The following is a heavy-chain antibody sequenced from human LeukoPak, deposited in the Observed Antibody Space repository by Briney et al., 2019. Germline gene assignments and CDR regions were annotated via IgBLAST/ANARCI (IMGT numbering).Heavy chain of an antibody. CDR1: GGTFSSYA. CDR3: AAQYYGEYRAYGMDV. CDR2: IIPIFGTA. J-gene: IGHJ6*02. D-gene: IGHD2-21*01. V-gene: IGHV1-69*05. Sequence: ASVKVSCKASGGTFSSYAISWVRQAPGQGLEWMGGIIPIFGTANYAQKFQGRVTITTDESTSTAYMELSSLRSEDTAVYYCAAQYYGEYRAYGMDVRGQGTTVIVSS.